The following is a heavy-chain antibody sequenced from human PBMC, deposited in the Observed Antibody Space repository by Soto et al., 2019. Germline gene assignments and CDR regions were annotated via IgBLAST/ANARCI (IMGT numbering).Heavy chain of an antibody. Sequence: PGGSLRLSCAASGFTFSSYGMHWVRQAPGKGLEWVAVISYDGSKKYYADSVKGRFTISRDNSKSTLYLQMNSLRAEDTAVYYCAKDDVLRFLEWLLPNYYYYGMDVWGQGTTVTVSS. CDR3: AKDDVLRFLEWLLPNYYYYGMDV. V-gene: IGHV3-30*18. CDR1: GFTFSSYG. J-gene: IGHJ6*02. D-gene: IGHD3-3*01. CDR2: ISYDGSKK.